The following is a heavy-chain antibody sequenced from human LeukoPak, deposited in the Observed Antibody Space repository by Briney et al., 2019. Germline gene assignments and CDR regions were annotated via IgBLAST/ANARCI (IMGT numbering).Heavy chain of an antibody. J-gene: IGHJ6*02. D-gene: IGHD5-18*01. CDR1: GYNFTNYW. CDR2: TYPFDSDT. CDR3: AKTSGYSFGWGYYYYDMDV. Sequence: GESLKISCQGSGYNFTNYWIGWVRQMPGRGLEWMGITYPFDSDTRYSPSFLGQVTNSADKSIGTAYLQWRSLKASDTAIYYCAKTSGYSFGWGYYYYDMDVWGQGTTVTVSS. V-gene: IGHV5-51*01.